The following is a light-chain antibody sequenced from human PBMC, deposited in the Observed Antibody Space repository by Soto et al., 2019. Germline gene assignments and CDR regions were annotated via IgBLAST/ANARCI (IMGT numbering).Light chain of an antibody. CDR1: QSIDTY. V-gene: IGKV1-39*01. Sequence: IQLTQSPSFLSQPAGDIVTITCRASQSIDTYLNWYQRKPGKAPNVLIYAASTLQSGVPTRFSGSGSGTDFTLTISSLQPEDFATYYCQQSYRVPRTFGLGTEVDIK. CDR2: AAS. CDR3: QQSYRVPRT. J-gene: IGKJ1*01.